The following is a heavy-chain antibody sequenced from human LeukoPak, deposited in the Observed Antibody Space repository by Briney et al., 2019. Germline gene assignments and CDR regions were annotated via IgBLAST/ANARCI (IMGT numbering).Heavy chain of an antibody. J-gene: IGHJ4*02. CDR1: GFTFSSYG. D-gene: IGHD2-8*01. CDR3: AKAHGGSYHSGID. V-gene: IGHV3-23*01. Sequence: GGSLRLSCAASGFTFSSYGMHWVRQAPGKGLEWVLGISGSGGSTYYADSVKGRFSISRDNSKNTLYLQLNSLRVEDTAEYYCAKAHGGSYHSGIDWGQGTLVIVSS. CDR2: ISGSGGST.